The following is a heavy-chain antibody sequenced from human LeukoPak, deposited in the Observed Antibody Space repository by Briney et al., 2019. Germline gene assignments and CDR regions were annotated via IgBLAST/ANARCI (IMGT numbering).Heavy chain of an antibody. CDR1: GYTFTDYY. CDR2: INPNSGGT. J-gene: IGHJ4*02. Sequence: ASVKVSCKASGYTFTDYYMHWVRQAPGQGLEWMGWINPNSGGTNYAQNFQGRVTMTRDTSISTAYMELSGLRPDDTAVYYCAKEASGCSDYWGQGTLVTVSS. V-gene: IGHV1-2*02. D-gene: IGHD6-19*01. CDR3: AKEASGCSDY.